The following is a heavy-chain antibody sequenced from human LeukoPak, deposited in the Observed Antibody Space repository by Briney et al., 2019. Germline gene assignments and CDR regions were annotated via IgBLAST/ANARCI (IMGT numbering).Heavy chain of an antibody. J-gene: IGHJ3*02. V-gene: IGHV3-9*01. CDR3: ARTPAARYAFDI. D-gene: IGHD6-6*01. CDR1: GFTFDDHA. CDR2: ITWNSGSI. Sequence: GGSLRLSCAASGFTFDDHAMHWVRAAPGKGLEWVAGITWNSGSIGYADSVKGRFTISRDNAKNSLYLQMNRLNTEDTAVYYCARTPAARYAFDIWGQGTMVTVSS.